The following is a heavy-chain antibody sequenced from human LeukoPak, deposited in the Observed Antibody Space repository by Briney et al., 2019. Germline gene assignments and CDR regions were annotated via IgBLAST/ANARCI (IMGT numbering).Heavy chain of an antibody. CDR3: ARYSSSRFYFDY. CDR2: IYYSGST. D-gene: IGHD6-13*01. Sequence: SETLSLTCTVSGGSISSYYWSWIRQPPGKRLEWIGYIYYSGSTNYNPSLKSRVTISVDTSKNQFSLKLSSVTAADTAVYYCARYSSSRFYFDYWGQGTLVTVSS. V-gene: IGHV4-59*01. J-gene: IGHJ4*02. CDR1: GGSISSYY.